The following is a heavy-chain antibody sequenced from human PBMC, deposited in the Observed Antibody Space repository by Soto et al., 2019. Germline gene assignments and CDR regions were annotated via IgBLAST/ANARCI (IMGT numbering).Heavy chain of an antibody. CDR1: GFTFSSYS. V-gene: IGHV3-21*01. CDR3: AMAGYSGYDVDY. J-gene: IGHJ4*02. Sequence: VQLVESGGGLVKPGGSLRLSFAASGFTFSSYSMNWVRQAPGKGLEWVSSISSSSSYIYYAESVKGRFTISRENAKNSLYLQMNSLRAEDKAVYYCAMAGYSGYDVDYWGQGTLVTVSS. CDR2: ISSSSSYI. D-gene: IGHD5-12*01.